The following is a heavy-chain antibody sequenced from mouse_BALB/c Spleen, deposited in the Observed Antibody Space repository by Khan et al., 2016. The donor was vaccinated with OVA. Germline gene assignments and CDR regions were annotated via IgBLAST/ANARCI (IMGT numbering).Heavy chain of an antibody. J-gene: IGHJ3*01. D-gene: IGHD2-3*01. CDR1: GYTFSSYW. Sequence: QVRLQQSGAELMKPGASVKISCKAPGYTFSSYWLDWVKQRPGHGLEWIGEILPGSGSTKYNEKFKGKATFTADTSSNTAYMKLSRLTSADSPVHYCARVEAIYDGYYHVSLFAYWGQGTLVTVSA. CDR2: ILPGSGST. CDR3: ARVEAIYDGYYHVSLFAY. V-gene: IGHV1-9*01.